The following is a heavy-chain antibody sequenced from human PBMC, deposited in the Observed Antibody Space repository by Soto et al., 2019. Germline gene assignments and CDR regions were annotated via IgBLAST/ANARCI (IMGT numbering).Heavy chain of an antibody. D-gene: IGHD5-12*01. CDR3: PAVHLQMATNNYYYYDGMDV. Sequence: QVQLVQSGAEVKKPGSSVKVSCKASGGTFSSYAISWVRQAPGQGLEWMGGIIPIFGTANYAQKFQGRVMITADESTSTPYMDLSSLRSEDTAVYYCPAVHLQMATNNYYYYDGMDVWGQGTTVT. CDR1: GGTFSSYA. V-gene: IGHV1-69*01. CDR2: IIPIFGTA. J-gene: IGHJ6*02.